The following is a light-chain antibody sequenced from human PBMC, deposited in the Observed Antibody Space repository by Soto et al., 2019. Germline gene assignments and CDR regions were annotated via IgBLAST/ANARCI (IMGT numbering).Light chain of an antibody. Sequence: QCVLTQPASVSGSPGQSITISCTGTSSEVGYYNLVSWYQHHPGKAPKLIIYEVNKRPSGVSNRFSGSKSGNTASLTISGLQAEDEADYHCCSYAGSSTYVFGTGTKVTVL. CDR3: CSYAGSSTYV. CDR2: EVN. CDR1: SSEVGYYNL. V-gene: IGLV2-23*02. J-gene: IGLJ1*01.